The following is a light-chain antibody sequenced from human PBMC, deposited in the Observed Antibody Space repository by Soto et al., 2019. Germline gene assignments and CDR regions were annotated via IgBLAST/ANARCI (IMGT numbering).Light chain of an antibody. Sequence: EIVLTQSPATLSLSPGERATLSCRASQSVRSYLAWYQQKPGQAPRLLIYDASNRATDIPARFSGSGSGTDFTLTISRLEPEDFAVYYCQQYDSYLTFGPGTKVDIK. CDR1: QSVRSY. J-gene: IGKJ3*01. CDR3: QQYDSYLT. V-gene: IGKV3-11*01. CDR2: DAS.